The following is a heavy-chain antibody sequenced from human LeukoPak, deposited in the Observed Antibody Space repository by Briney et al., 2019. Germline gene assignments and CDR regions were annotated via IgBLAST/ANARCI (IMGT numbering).Heavy chain of an antibody. J-gene: IGHJ4*02. CDR3: ARGGADYVIGY. Sequence: GGSLRLSCAASGSTFSNFAMNWVRQAPGKGLEWVSSISGPGVYTNYADSVKGRFTISRDNTKNSLYLQMNNLRAEDTAVYYCARGGADYVIGYWGQGTLVTVSS. CDR1: GSTFSNFA. D-gene: IGHD4-17*01. CDR2: ISGPGVYT. V-gene: IGHV3-21*01.